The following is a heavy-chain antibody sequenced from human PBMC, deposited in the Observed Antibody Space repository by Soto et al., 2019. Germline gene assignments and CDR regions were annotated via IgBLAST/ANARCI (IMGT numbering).Heavy chain of an antibody. CDR1: GGTFSSYA. CDR2: IIPIFGTA. Sequence: QVQLVQSGAEVKKPGSSVKVSCKASGGTFSSYAISWVRQAPGQGLEWMGGIIPIFGTANYAQKFQGRVTITATKSPGKAYMKLSSLNPKDTAVYYCAREGNQRELNNWFDPGGQGTLFTVS. J-gene: IGHJ5*02. V-gene: IGHV1-69*06. CDR3: AREGNQRELNNWFDP. D-gene: IGHD2-2*01.